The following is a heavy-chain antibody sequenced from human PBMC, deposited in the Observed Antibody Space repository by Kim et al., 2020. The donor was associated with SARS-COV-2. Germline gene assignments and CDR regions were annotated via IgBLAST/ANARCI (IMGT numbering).Heavy chain of an antibody. CDR3: ARSLTGRGWFDS. V-gene: IGHV1-46*02. J-gene: IGHJ5*01. CDR2: VNSGCGTN. D-gene: IGHD3-9*01. CDR1: GDTFKSYY. Sequence: ASVKVSCKASGDTFKSYYRHWLRHAPGEGPEEVGMVNSGCGTNDYSQQLQCRLIMTTDTSTTTLYMELTSLRSEDTAVYYCARSLTGRGWFDSWGQGTLVPVSS.